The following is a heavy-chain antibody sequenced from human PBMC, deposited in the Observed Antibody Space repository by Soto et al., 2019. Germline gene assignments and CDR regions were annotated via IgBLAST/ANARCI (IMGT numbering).Heavy chain of an antibody. J-gene: IGHJ6*02. CDR2: IWYDGSNK. D-gene: IGHD5-12*01. V-gene: IGHV3-33*01. Sequence: GGSLRLSCAASGFTFSSYGMHWVRQAPGKGLEWVAVIWYDGSNKYYADSVKGRFTISRDNSKNTLYLQMNSLRAEDTAVYYCARGIIWLRFYYYYGMDVWGQGTTVTVSS. CDR1: GFTFSSYG. CDR3: ARGIIWLRFYYYYGMDV.